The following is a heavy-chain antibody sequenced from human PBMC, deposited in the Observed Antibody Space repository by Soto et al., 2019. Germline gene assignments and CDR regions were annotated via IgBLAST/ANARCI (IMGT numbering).Heavy chain of an antibody. J-gene: IGHJ5*02. Sequence: EVQLVESGGGLVQPGGSLKLSCAASGFTFSGSAMHWVRQASGKGLEWVGRIRSKANSYATAYAASVKGRFTISRDDSKNTAYLQINRLKTEVTGGYCCTRLGWYSSGLFDPWRQGTLVTVSS. CDR1: GFTFSGSA. CDR2: IRSKANSYAT. V-gene: IGHV3-73*02. D-gene: IGHD6-19*01. CDR3: TRLGWYSSGLFDP.